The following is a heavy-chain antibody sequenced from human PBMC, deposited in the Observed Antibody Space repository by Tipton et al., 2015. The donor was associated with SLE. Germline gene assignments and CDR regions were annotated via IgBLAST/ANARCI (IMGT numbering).Heavy chain of an antibody. CDR3: ARARRLESRNYFDY. CDR1: GGSISSYY. J-gene: IGHJ4*02. Sequence: TLSLTCTVSGGSISSYYWSWIRQPPGKGLEWIGYIYYSGSTNYNPSLKSRVTKSVDTSKNQFSLKLSSVTAADTAVYYCARARRLESRNYFDYWGQGTLVTVSS. CDR2: IYYSGST. V-gene: IGHV4-59*01. D-gene: IGHD1-1*01.